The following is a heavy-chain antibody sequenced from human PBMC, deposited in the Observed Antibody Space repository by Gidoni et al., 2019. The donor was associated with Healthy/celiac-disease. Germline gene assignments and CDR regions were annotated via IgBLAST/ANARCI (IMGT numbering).Heavy chain of an antibody. J-gene: IGHJ6*02. Sequence: GQLQESGPGLVKPSGTLSLTCAVSGGSISSSNWWGWVRQPPGKGLGWIGEIYHSGSTNYNPSLKSRVTISVDKSKNQFSLKLSSVTAADTAVYYCAREVVSYYYGMDVWGQGTTVTVAS. V-gene: IGHV4-4*02. D-gene: IGHD2-15*01. CDR2: IYHSGST. CDR1: GGSISSSNW. CDR3: AREVVSYYYGMDV.